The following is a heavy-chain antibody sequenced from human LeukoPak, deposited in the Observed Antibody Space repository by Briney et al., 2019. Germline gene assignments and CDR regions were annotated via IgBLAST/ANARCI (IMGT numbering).Heavy chain of an antibody. J-gene: IGHJ4*02. CDR2: ISYSAERT. V-gene: IGHV3-23*01. CDR1: GFTFSSSG. CDR3: ARDRRYYDSPYYFDY. Sequence: TGRSLRLSCTASGFTFSSSGMHWVRQAPGKGLEWVAGISYSAERTDYAGSVKGRFTISRDNSKNILYLQMNSLRADDTAVYYCARDRRYYDSPYYFDYWGQGTLVTVSS. D-gene: IGHD3-22*01.